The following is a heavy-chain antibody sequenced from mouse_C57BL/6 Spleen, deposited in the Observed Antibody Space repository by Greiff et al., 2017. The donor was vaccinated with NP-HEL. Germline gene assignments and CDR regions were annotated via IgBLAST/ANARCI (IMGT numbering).Heavy chain of an antibody. V-gene: IGHV1-50*01. J-gene: IGHJ3*01. CDR1: GYTFTSYW. CDR2: IDPSDSYT. Sequence: VQLQQPGAELVKPGASVKLSCKASGYTFTSYWMQWVKQRPGQGLEWIGEIDPSDSYTNYNQKFKGKATLTVDTSSSTAYMQLSSLTSEDSAVYYCASCGSRFAYWGQGTLVTVSA. CDR3: ASCGSRFAY. D-gene: IGHD1-1*01.